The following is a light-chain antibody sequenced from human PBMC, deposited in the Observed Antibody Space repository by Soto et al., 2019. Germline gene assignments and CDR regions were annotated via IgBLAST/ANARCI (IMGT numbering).Light chain of an antibody. CDR2: DAS. J-gene: IGKJ5*01. V-gene: IGKV3-11*01. Sequence: EIGMTQSPGALSLSPGERATLSCRASQTVITSAAWYQQKPGQAPRLLIYDASNRATGIPARFSGSGFGTDFTLTISSLEPEDAAVYYCQQRSNWPPITFGQGTRLEIK. CDR3: QQRSNWPPIT. CDR1: QTVITS.